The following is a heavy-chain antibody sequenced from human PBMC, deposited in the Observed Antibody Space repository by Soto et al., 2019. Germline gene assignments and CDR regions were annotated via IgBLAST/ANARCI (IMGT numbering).Heavy chain of an antibody. V-gene: IGHV4-31*03. D-gene: IGHD3-10*01. CDR1: GGSISSGGYY. CDR2: IYYSGST. Sequence: SETLSLTCTVSGGSISSGGYYWSWIRQHPGKGLEWIGYIYYSGSTYYNPSLKSRVTISVDTSKNQFSLKLSSVTAADTAVYYCARAITDYYGSGSSTSWMDVWGQGTTVTVSS. CDR3: ARAITDYYGSGSSTSWMDV. J-gene: IGHJ6*02.